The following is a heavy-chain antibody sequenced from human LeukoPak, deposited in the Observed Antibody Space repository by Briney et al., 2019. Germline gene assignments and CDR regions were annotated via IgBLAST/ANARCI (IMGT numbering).Heavy chain of an antibody. V-gene: IGHV4-59*08. J-gene: IGHJ5*02. CDR2: VDHTGST. Sequence: SETLSLTCTVSDDSITMYYWTWIRQPPGKGLEWIGYVDHTGSTNFNPSLNGRVSISRDTSKNLFSLKLSSVTAADTAVYYCARQVSWFDPWGQGTLVTVSS. CDR3: ARQVSWFDP. CDR1: DDSITMYY.